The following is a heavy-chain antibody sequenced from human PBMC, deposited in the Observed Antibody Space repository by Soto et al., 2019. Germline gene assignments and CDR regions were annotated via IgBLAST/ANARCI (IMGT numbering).Heavy chain of an antibody. CDR1: GYTFTSYY. CDR3: VRGHYYDSSGQGGY. V-gene: IGHV1-46*03. D-gene: IGHD3-22*01. CDR2: INPSGGST. Sequence: QVQLVQSGAEVKKPGASVKVSCKASGYTFTSYYIHWVRQAPGGGLEWLGIINPSGGSTTYRQKFQGGVAMTRDTSTSTVYMELSSLTSEDTAVYYCVRGHYYDSSGQGGYWVQGTPVTVSS. J-gene: IGHJ4*02.